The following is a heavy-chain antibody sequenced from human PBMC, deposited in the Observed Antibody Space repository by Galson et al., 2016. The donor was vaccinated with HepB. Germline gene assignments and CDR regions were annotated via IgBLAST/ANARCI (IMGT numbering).Heavy chain of an antibody. CDR2: TRNKANGYTR. D-gene: IGHD2-15*01. J-gene: IGHJ4*02. V-gene: IGHV3-72*01. CDR1: GFTFSDYY. Sequence: SLRLSCAASGFTFSDYYMDWVRQTPGKGLEWVGRTRNKANGYTREYAASVKGRLSISRDDSKNSLYLQMNSLRSEDTAVHYCARAAYCSGGACYHAFDHWGQGTLVTVSS. CDR3: ARAAYCSGGACYHAFDH.